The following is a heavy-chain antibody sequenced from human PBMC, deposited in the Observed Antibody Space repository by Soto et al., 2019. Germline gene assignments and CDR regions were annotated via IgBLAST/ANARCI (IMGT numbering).Heavy chain of an antibody. D-gene: IGHD3-10*01. CDR2: IYYSGST. CDR1: GGSISSSSYY. V-gene: IGHV4-39*01. Sequence: QLQLQESGPGLVKPSETLSLTCTVSGGSISSSSYYWGWIRQPPGKGLEGIGSIYYSGSTYYNPSLKSRVTISVDTSKSQFALKLSSVTAADTAVYYCARRGDYYYYGMDVWGQGTTVTVAS. CDR3: ARRGDYYYYGMDV. J-gene: IGHJ6*02.